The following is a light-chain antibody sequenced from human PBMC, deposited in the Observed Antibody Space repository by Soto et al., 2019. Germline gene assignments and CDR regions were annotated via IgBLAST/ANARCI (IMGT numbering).Light chain of an antibody. CDR1: SSNIGAGYD. Sequence: QLVLTQPPSVSGAPGQRVTISCTGSSSNIGAGYDVHWYQPLPGTAPKLLIYGNSNRPSGVPDRFSGSKSGTSASLAITGLQAEDEADYYCQSYDSSLSGRVFGTGTKVTVL. CDR3: QSYDSSLSGRV. CDR2: GNS. J-gene: IGLJ1*01. V-gene: IGLV1-40*01.